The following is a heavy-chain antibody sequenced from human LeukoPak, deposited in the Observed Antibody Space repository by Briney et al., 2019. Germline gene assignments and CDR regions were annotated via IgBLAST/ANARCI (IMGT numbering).Heavy chain of an antibody. V-gene: IGHV3-30*02. Sequence: GGSLRLSCTASGFTLSNEDMHWVRQAPGKGLEWVAFIRYDGSNKYYADSVKGRFTTSRDNSKNTLYLQMNSLRAEDTAVYYCAKDRVDNWNEEDDAFDIWGQGTMVTVSS. CDR3: AKDRVDNWNEEDDAFDI. CDR2: IRYDGSNK. D-gene: IGHD1-1*01. J-gene: IGHJ3*02. CDR1: GFTLSNED.